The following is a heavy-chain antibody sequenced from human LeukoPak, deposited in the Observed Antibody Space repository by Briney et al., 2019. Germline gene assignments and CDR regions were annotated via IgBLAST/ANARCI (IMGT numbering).Heavy chain of an antibody. CDR1: GGSFSGYY. Sequence: SETLSLTCAVYGGSFSGYYWSWIRQPPGKGLEWIGEINHSGSTNYNPSLKSRVTISVDTSKNQFSLKLSSVTAADTAVYYCARGAVLLWFGELPYNWFDRWGQGTLVTVSS. J-gene: IGHJ5*02. CDR3: ARGAVLLWFGELPYNWFDR. D-gene: IGHD3-10*01. V-gene: IGHV4-34*01. CDR2: INHSGST.